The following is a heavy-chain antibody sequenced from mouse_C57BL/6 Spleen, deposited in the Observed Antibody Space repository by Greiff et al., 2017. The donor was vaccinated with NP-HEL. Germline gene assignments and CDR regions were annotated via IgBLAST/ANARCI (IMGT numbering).Heavy chain of an antibody. Sequence: QVQLKESGAELAKPGASVKLSCKASGYTFTSYWMHWVKQRPGQGLEWIGYINPSSGYTKYNQKFKDKATLTADKSSSTAYMQLSSLTYEDSAVYYCASDRGGSSPHWYFDVWGTGTTVTVSS. V-gene: IGHV1-7*01. J-gene: IGHJ1*03. CDR2: INPSSGYT. CDR3: ASDRGGSSPHWYFDV. CDR1: GYTFTSYW. D-gene: IGHD1-1*01.